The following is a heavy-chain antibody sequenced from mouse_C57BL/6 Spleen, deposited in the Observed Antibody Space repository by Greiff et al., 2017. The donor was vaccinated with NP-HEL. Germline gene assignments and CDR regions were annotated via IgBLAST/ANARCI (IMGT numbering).Heavy chain of an antibody. CDR2: ISYDGSN. V-gene: IGHV3-6*01. Sequence: EVKLMESGPGLVKPSQSLSLTCSVTGYSITSGYYWNWIRQFPGNKLEWMGYISYDGSNNYNPSLKNRISITRDTSKNQFLLKLNSVTTEDTATYYCARELRSFDYWGQGTTLTVSS. D-gene: IGHD1-1*01. J-gene: IGHJ2*01. CDR1: GYSITSGYY. CDR3: ARELRSFDY.